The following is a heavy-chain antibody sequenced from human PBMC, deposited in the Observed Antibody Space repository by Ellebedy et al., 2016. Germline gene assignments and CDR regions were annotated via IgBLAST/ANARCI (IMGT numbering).Heavy chain of an antibody. CDR3: AKEYAYDSWARLAADYFDY. CDR1: GFTFSSYG. D-gene: IGHD3-22*01. CDR2: ISYDGSNK. J-gene: IGHJ4*02. V-gene: IGHV3-30*18. Sequence: GGSLRLSCAASGFTFSSYGMHWVRQAPGKGLEWVAVISYDGSNKYYADSVKGRFTISRDNSKNTLYLQMNSLRAEDTAVYYCAKEYAYDSWARLAADYFDYWGQGTLVTVSS.